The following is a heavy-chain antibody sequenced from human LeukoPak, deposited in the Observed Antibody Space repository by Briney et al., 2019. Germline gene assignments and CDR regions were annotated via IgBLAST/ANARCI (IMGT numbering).Heavy chain of an antibody. CDR2: IYPGDSDT. Sequence: GESLKISCKGSGYSFATYWIGWVRQMPGKGLEWMGIIYPGDSDTRYSPSFQGQVTISADKSISTAYLQWSSLKASDTAMYYCGRYYYYDSSGYYYPPDYWGQGTLVTVSS. D-gene: IGHD3-22*01. CDR3: GRYYYYDSSGYYYPPDY. J-gene: IGHJ4*02. V-gene: IGHV5-51*01. CDR1: GYSFATYW.